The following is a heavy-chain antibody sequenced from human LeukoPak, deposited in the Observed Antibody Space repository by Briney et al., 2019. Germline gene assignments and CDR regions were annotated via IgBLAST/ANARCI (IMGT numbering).Heavy chain of an antibody. CDR2: ISYDGSNK. CDR1: GFTFSSYS. V-gene: IGHV3-30*03. J-gene: IGHJ4*02. Sequence: GGSLRLSCAASGFTFSSYSMNWVRQAPGKGLEWVAVISYDGSNKYCADSVKGRFTISRDNSKNTLYLQMNSLRAEDTAVYYCARDRPRFIAAAGHFDYWGQGTLVTVSS. CDR3: ARDRPRFIAAAGHFDY. D-gene: IGHD6-13*01.